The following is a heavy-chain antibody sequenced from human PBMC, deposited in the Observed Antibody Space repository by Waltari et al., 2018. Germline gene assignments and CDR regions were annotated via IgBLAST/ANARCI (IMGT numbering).Heavy chain of an antibody. CDR2: SKSYGSSA. Sequence: EVQLVESGGGLVQPGGSLRLSCVASGFTFSNFWMHWVHQAPGKGLVWVARSKSYGSSAGYADSVKGRFVVTRDNAKNTLYLEINSLGAEDTAVYYCARGGDDDNWYPGFCDSWGQGTLVTVSS. D-gene: IGHD1-1*01. CDR1: GFTFSNFW. J-gene: IGHJ4*02. CDR3: ARGGDDDNWYPGFCDS. V-gene: IGHV3-74*01.